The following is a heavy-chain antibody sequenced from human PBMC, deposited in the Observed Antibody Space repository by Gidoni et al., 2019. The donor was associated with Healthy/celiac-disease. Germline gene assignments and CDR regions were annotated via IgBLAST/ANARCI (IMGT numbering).Heavy chain of an antibody. Sequence: QVTLKESGPVLVKPTETLTLTCTVSGFSLSNARMGVSWIRQPPGKALEWLAHIFSNDEKSYSTSLKSRLTISKDTSKSQVVLTMTNMDPVDTATYYCARILRGSEQQLTIHWGNWFDPWGQGTLVTVSS. CDR2: IFSNDEK. CDR1: GFSLSNARMG. J-gene: IGHJ5*02. D-gene: IGHD6-13*01. CDR3: ARILRGSEQQLTIHWGNWFDP. V-gene: IGHV2-26*01.